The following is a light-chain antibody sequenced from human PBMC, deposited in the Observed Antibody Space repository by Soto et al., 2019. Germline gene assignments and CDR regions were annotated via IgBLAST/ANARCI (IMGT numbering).Light chain of an antibody. Sequence: ELVMTQSPATLSVSPGERDTLSCRASQSVRSNLAWYRQRPGQPPRLLIYDASNRAAGIPARFSGSGFGTDFSLTINNLEPEDFAVYYCQQRNSWPITVGQGTRLEIK. CDR2: DAS. CDR1: QSVRSN. CDR3: QQRNSWPIT. V-gene: IGKV3-11*01. J-gene: IGKJ5*01.